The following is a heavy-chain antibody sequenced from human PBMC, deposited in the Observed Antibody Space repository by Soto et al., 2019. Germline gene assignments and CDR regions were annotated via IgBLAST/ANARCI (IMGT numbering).Heavy chain of an antibody. CDR3: ARHGNTVTTGYYYGMDV. D-gene: IGHD4-17*01. J-gene: IGHJ6*02. CDR1: GCSISSSSYY. CDR2: IYYSGST. Sequence: XETRSLTCTVAGCSISSSSYYWGWIRQPRGKGLEWIGTIYYSGSTYYNPSLKSRVTISVDTSKNQFSLKLSSVTATDTAVYYCARHGNTVTTGYYYGMDVWGQGTTVTVSS. V-gene: IGHV4-39*01.